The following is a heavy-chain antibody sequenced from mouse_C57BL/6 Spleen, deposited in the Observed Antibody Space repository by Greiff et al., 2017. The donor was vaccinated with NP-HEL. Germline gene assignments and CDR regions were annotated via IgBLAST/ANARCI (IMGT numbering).Heavy chain of an antibody. CDR2: ISNGGGST. V-gene: IGHV5-12*01. J-gene: IGHJ1*03. Sequence: VESGGGLVQPGGSLKLSCAASGFTFSDYYMYWVRQTPEKRLEWVAYISNGGGSTYYPDTVKGRFTISRDNAKNTLYLQMSRLKSEDTAMYYCARGGYYGWYFDVWGTGTTVTVSS. CDR1: GFTFSDYY. D-gene: IGHD1-1*01. CDR3: ARGGYYGWYFDV.